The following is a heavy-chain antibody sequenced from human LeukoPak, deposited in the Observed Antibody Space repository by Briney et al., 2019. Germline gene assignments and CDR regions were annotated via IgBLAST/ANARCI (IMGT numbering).Heavy chain of an antibody. CDR1: GGTFSSYA. D-gene: IGHD5-12*01. CDR3: ARDGEYSGYASPGAFDI. J-gene: IGHJ3*02. CDR2: IIPILGIA. V-gene: IGHV1-69*04. Sequence: SVKVSCKASGGTFSSYAISWVRQAPGQGLEGMGRIIPILGIANYAQKFQGRVTITADKSTSTAYMELSSLRSEDTAVYYCARDGEYSGYASPGAFDIWGQGTMVTVSS.